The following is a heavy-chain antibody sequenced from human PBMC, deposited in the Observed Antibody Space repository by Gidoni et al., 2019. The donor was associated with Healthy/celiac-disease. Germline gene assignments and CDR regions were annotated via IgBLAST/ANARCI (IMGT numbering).Heavy chain of an antibody. V-gene: IGHV4-31*03. CDR3: ARGSYSGYDNGGDY. D-gene: IGHD5-12*01. CDR1: GGSISSGGYY. Sequence: QLQLQESGPGLVKPSQTLSLTCTVSGGSISSGGYYWSWIRQHPGKGLEWIGYIYYSGSTYYNPSLKSRVTISVDTSKNQFSLKLSSVTAADTAVYYCARGSYSGYDNGGDYWGQGTLVTVSS. CDR2: IYYSGST. J-gene: IGHJ4*02.